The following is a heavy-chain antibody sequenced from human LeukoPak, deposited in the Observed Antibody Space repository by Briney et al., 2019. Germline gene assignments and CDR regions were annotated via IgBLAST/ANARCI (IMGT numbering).Heavy chain of an antibody. Sequence: ASVKVSCKASGYTFTSYDINWVRQATGQGLEWMGWMDPNSGNTGYAQKFQGRVTMSRDTSISTAYMELSSLRSEDTAVYYCARLPKYSRPLDYWGQGTLVTVSS. CDR3: ARLPKYSRPLDY. D-gene: IGHD6-6*01. CDR1: GYTFTSYD. CDR2: MDPNSGNT. J-gene: IGHJ4*02. V-gene: IGHV1-8*01.